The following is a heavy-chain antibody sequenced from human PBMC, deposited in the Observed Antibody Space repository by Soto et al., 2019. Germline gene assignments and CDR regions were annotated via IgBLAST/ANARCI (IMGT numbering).Heavy chain of an antibody. CDR3: ASQKLDVPAFFDY. CDR1: GGSIISGDYY. D-gene: IGHD3-3*02. Sequence: SETLSLTCTVSGGSIISGDYYWSWIRQPPGKGLEWIGYIYYSGDTSYNPSLKSRVTISIDTSKNQFSLKLSSVTAADTAFYYCASQKLDVPAFFDYWGQGALVTVSS. J-gene: IGHJ4*02. CDR2: IYYSGDT. V-gene: IGHV4-30-4*08.